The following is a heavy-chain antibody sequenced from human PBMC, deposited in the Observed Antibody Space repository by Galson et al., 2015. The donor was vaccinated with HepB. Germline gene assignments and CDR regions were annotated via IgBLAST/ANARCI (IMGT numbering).Heavy chain of an antibody. J-gene: IGHJ4*02. CDR3: ARWNYDSSGYYLLDY. Sequence: SVKVSCKASGGTLSSYAISWVRQAPGQGLEWMGGIIPIFGTANYAQKFQGRVTITADESTSTAYMELSSLRSEDTAVHYCARWNYDSSGYYLLDYWGQGTLVTVSS. CDR2: IIPIFGTA. V-gene: IGHV1-69*13. D-gene: IGHD3-22*01. CDR1: GGTLSSYA.